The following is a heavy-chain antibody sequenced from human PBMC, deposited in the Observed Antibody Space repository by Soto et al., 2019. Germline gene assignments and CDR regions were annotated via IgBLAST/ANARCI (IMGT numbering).Heavy chain of an antibody. J-gene: IGHJ5*02. CDR2: IYYSGST. V-gene: IGHV4-31*03. Sequence: SETLSLTCTVSGGSISSGGYYWSWIRQHPGKGLEWIGYIYYSGSTYYNPSLKSRVTISVDTSKNQFSLKLSSVTAADTAVYYWGRLRIKLRGYDPNCSPPGGREPRFTVPS. CDR1: GGSISSGGYY. D-gene: IGHD5-12*01. CDR3: GRLRIKLRGYDPNCSPP.